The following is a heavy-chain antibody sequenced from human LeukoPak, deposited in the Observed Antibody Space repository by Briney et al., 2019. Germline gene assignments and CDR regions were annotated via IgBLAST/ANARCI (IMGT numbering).Heavy chain of an antibody. CDR3: ARVSTNSRVGGYDPQWYFDL. CDR2: ISGYNGNT. Sequence: ASVKVSCKASGYTSINYGFTWVRQAPGQGLEWMGWISGYNGNTNCLQKFQGRVTMTTDTSTNTVYMELRSLSSDDTAVYYCARVSTNSRVGGYDPQWYFDLWGRGTLVTVSS. D-gene: IGHD5-12*01. CDR1: GYTSINYG. J-gene: IGHJ2*01. V-gene: IGHV1-18*04.